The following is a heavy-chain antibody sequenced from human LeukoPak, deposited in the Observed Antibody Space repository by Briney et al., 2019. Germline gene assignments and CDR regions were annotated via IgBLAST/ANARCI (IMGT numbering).Heavy chain of an antibody. CDR1: GFTFSNHV. CDR3: ATRDIVVVVSASDY. J-gene: IGHJ4*02. V-gene: IGHV3-23*01. CDR2: ITASGDST. D-gene: IGHD2-15*01. Sequence: GESLRLSCAASGFTFSNHVMIWVRQAPGKGLEWVSGITASGDSTYYADSVEGRFTMSRDNSKNTVYLQMNSLRVDDTAVYYCATRDIVVVVSASDYWGQGTLVTVSS.